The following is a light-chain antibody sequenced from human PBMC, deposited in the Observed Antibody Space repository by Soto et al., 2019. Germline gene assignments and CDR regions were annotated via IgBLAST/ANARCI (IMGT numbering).Light chain of an antibody. CDR2: AAS. J-gene: IGKJ3*01. CDR1: QSVSSN. CDR3: QQRSNRPPEGVT. Sequence: EIVLTQSPATLSLSPGERATLSCRASQSVSSNLAWYQQKPGQAPRLLVYAASNRATGIPARFSGSGSETDFTLTISSLEPEDFAVYYCQQRSNRPPEGVTFGPGTKVDIK. V-gene: IGKV3-11*01.